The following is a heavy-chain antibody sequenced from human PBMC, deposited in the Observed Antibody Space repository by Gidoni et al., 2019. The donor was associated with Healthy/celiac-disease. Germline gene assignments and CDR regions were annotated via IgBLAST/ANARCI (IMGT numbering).Heavy chain of an antibody. CDR3: AKDPFYYYGSGSYFDY. CDR2: ISGSGGST. J-gene: IGHJ4*02. Sequence: EVQLLESGGGLVQPGGSLRLSCAASGFTFRSYAMSWVRQAPGKGLEWVSAISGSGGSTYYADSVKGRFTISRDNSKNTLYLQMNSLRAEDTAVYYCAKDPFYYYGSGSYFDYWGQGTLVTVSS. CDR1: GFTFRSYA. D-gene: IGHD3-10*01. V-gene: IGHV3-23*01.